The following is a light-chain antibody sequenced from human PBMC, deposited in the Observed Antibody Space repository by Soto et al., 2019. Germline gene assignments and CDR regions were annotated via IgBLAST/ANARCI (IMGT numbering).Light chain of an antibody. CDR1: QDISSY. Sequence: DIQLTQSPSFLSASVGDRVTITCRASQDISSYLAWYQQKPGTAPYLLIYAASTLQSVVPSRFSGSGSGTEFTLTISSLQPEDFATYYCQQLNSYPRTFGQGTKVEIK. V-gene: IGKV1-9*01. J-gene: IGKJ1*01. CDR3: QQLNSYPRT. CDR2: AAS.